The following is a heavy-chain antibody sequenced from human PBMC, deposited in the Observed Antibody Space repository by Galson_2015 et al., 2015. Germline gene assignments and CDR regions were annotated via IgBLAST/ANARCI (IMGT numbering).Heavy chain of an antibody. J-gene: IGHJ4*02. V-gene: IGHV3-23*01. Sequence: SLRLSCAASGFTFSSAAMTWVRQVTGKGLEWVSVVSASGTNTYYADSVKGRFTISRDNAKNTLYLQMNSLRAEDTAVYYCAKDLQMSRWGQGTLVTVSS. CDR1: GFTFSSAA. D-gene: IGHD5-24*01. CDR2: VSASGTNT. CDR3: AKDLQMSR.